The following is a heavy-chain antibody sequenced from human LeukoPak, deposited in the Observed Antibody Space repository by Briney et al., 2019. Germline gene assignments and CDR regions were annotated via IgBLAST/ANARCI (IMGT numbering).Heavy chain of an antibody. J-gene: IGHJ4*02. CDR3: AKGVVWDDILTGYSNYFDY. V-gene: IGHV3-43*02. CDR2: ISGDGGST. CDR1: GFTFDDYA. D-gene: IGHD3-9*01. Sequence: PGGSLRLSCAASGFTFDDYAMHWVRQAPGKGLDWVSLISGDGGSTYYADSVKGRFTISRDNSKNSLYLQMNSLRTEDTALYYCAKGVVWDDILTGYSNYFDYWGQGTLVTVSS.